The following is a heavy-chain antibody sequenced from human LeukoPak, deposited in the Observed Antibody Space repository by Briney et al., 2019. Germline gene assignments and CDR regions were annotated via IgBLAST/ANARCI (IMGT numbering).Heavy chain of an antibody. D-gene: IGHD3-22*01. V-gene: IGHV3-23*01. CDR1: GFTFSSYA. CDR2: ISGSGGST. J-gene: IGHJ4*02. CDR3: AKSGSYYYDSSAYYAY. Sequence: GGSLRLSCAASGFTFSSYAMSGVRQVPGKGLEWVSAISGSGGSTYYADSVKGRFTISRDNSKNTLYLKMNSLRAEDTAVYYCAKSGSYYYDSSAYYAYWGQGTLVTVSS.